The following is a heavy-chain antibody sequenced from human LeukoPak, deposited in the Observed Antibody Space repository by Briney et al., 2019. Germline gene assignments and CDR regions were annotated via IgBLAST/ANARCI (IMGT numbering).Heavy chain of an antibody. J-gene: IGHJ4*02. CDR2: ISSSSSTI. V-gene: IGHV3-48*04. CDR1: GFTFSSYS. Sequence: PGGSLRLSCAASGFTFSSYSMNWVRQAPGKGLEWVSYISSSSSTIYYADSVKGRFTISRDNSKNTLYLQMNSLRAADTAVYYCAKDLSGGDCPDYWGQGTLVTVSS. CDR3: AKDLSGGDCPDY. D-gene: IGHD2-21*02.